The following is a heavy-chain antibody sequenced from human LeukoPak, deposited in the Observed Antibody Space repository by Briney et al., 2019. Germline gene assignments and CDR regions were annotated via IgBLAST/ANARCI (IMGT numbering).Heavy chain of an antibody. V-gene: IGHV3-9*01. CDR1: GFTFNDCA. J-gene: IGHJ4*02. CDR2: ISWNSGSI. D-gene: IGHD1-26*01. Sequence: PGRSLRLSCAASGFTFNDCAMRWVRQAPGKGLEWVSGISWNSGSIGYADSVKGRFTISRDNAKNSLYLQMNSLRTEDTALYYCAKDRWYSGSCHDFDYWGQGSLVTVSS. CDR3: AKDRWYSGSCHDFDY.